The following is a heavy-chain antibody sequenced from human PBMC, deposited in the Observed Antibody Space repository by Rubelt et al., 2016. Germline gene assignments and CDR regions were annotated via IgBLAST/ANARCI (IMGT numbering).Heavy chain of an antibody. CDR1: GFTFSSYA. CDR3: ARDRGWIQVDY. D-gene: IGHD5-24*01. V-gene: IGHV3-7*01. Sequence: EVQLLESGGGLVQPGGSLRLSCAASGFTFSSYAMSWVRQAPGKRLEWVANIKPAGSERRYVVSATSRFLISRDNAKNSPHLQMTNLRAEDTAVYYCARDRGWIQVDYWGQGTLVTVSS. J-gene: IGHJ4*02. CDR2: IKPAGSER.